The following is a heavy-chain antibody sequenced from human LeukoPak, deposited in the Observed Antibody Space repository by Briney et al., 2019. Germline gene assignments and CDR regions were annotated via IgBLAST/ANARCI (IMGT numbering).Heavy chain of an antibody. CDR1: GFTFSNYW. J-gene: IGHJ4*02. V-gene: IGHV3-7*01. Sequence: PGGSLRLSCAVSGFTFSNYWMSWVRQAPGKGLEWVANIKQDGSEKYYVDSVKGRFTISRDNAKNSLYLQMNSLRAEDTAVYYCARGRANFDYWGQGTLVTVSS. CDR3: ARGRANFDY. CDR2: IKQDGSEK.